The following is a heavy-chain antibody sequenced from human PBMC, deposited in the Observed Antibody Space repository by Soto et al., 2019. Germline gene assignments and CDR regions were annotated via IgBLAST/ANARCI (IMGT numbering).Heavy chain of an antibody. D-gene: IGHD1-20*01. CDR3: ARYSAGRFTWNNFDL. CDR1: GYSFVSYG. CDR2: VSAYSGNS. V-gene: IGHV1-18*01. J-gene: IGHJ4*01. Sequence: QVQLVQSGGEVKNPGASVKVSCKASGYSFVSYGFSWVRPAPGQGLEWMGCVSAYSGNSHYARKFQDRLTMTTDTSKGTAYMELASLTFGDTAVYYCARYSAGRFTWNNFDLWGHGTLVTVSS.